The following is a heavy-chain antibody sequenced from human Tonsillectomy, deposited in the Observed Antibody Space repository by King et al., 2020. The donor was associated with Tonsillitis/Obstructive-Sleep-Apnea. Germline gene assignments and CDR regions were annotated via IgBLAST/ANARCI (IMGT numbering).Heavy chain of an antibody. V-gene: IGHV1-69*01. CDR2: IIPLFGTA. J-gene: IGHJ6*03. Sequence: VQLVEAGAEVKKPGSSVKVSCKASGGTFSSYAISWVRQAPGQGLEWLGGIIPLFGTANYAQKFKGRVTITADESTSTAYMELSSLRSEDTAVYYCAREAGTTDDYYYYYMDVWGKGTTVTVSS. CDR1: GGTFSSYA. CDR3: AREAGTTDDYYYYYMDV. D-gene: IGHD1-7*01.